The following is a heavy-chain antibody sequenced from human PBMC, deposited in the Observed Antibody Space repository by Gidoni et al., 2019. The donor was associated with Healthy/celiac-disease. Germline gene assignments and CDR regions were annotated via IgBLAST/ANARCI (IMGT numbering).Heavy chain of an antibody. V-gene: IGHV3-15*01. CDR3: TTDRVGVEMATTNAFDI. D-gene: IGHD1-26*01. CDR2: IKSKTDGGTT. CDR1: GFTFSNDW. J-gene: IGHJ3*02. Sequence: EVQLVESGGGLVKPGGSLRLSCAASGFTFSNDWMSWVRQAPGKGLEWVGRIKSKTDGGTTDYAAPVKGRFTISRDDSKNTLYLQMNSLKTEDTAVYYCTTDRVGVEMATTNAFDIWGQGTMVTVSS.